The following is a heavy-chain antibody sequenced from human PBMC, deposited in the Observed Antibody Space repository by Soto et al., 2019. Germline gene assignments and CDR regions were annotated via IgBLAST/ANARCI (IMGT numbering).Heavy chain of an antibody. Sequence: PSETLSLTCDVSGASISSSHWWCWLRQPPGKGLERIGEVYHSGSANYNPSLESRVTMSGAKSKYPFSLRLSSVTAADRALYYFARNAVGSAALDPWGQGTLVTVSS. CDR1: GASISSSHW. CDR2: VYHSGSA. CDR3: ARNAVGSAALDP. V-gene: IGHV4-4*02. D-gene: IGHD2-2*01. J-gene: IGHJ5*02.